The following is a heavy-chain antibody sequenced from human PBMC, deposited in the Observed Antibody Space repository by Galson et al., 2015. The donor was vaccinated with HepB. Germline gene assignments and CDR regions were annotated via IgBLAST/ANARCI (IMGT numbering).Heavy chain of an antibody. J-gene: IGHJ6*04. CDR1: GDSVSTNIVA. CDR3: KIVRHLARGMDV. Sequence: CAISGDSVSTNIVAWNWIRQSPSRGLEWLGRTYYRSKWYNDYAVSVQSRITINPDTSRNQFSLQLNSVTPEDTDVYYCKIVRHLARGMDVWGKGTTVTVSS. CDR2: TYYRSKWYN. D-gene: IGHD5-12*01. V-gene: IGHV6-1*01.